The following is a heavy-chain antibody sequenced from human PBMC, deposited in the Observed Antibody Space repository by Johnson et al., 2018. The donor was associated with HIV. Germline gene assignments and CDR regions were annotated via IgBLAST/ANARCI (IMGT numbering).Heavy chain of an antibody. CDR2: IYWNGGST. V-gene: IGHV3-20*01. Sequence: VQLVESGGGLVQPGGSLRLSCAASGFTFSSYAMHLVRQAPGKGLEWVSGIYWNGGSTGYADSVKGRFTISRDNAKNSLYLQMNSLRAEDTAVYPCAKDVERDILTCYGAFDIWGQGTMVTVSS. CDR1: GFTFSSYA. D-gene: IGHD3-9*01. J-gene: IGHJ3*02. CDR3: AKDVERDILTCYGAFDI.